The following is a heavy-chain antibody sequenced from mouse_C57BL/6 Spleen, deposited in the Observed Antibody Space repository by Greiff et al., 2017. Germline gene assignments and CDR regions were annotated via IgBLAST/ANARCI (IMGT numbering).Heavy chain of an antibody. V-gene: IGHV1-63*01. CDR2: IYPGGGYT. J-gene: IGHJ4*01. CDR1: GYTFTNYW. CDR3: ARYYGSSYDYYAMDY. Sequence: VQGVESGAELVRPGTSVKMSCKASGYTFTNYWIGWAKQRPGHGLEWIGDIYPGGGYTNYNEKFKGKATLTADKSSSTAYMQFSSLTSEDSAIYYCARYYGSSYDYYAMDYWGQGTSVTVSS. D-gene: IGHD1-1*01.